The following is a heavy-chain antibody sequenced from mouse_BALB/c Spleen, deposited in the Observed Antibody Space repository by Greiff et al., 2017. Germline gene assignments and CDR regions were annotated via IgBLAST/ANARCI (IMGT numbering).Heavy chain of an antibody. D-gene: IGHD1-2*01. Sequence: VMLVESGPGLVQPSQSLSITCTVSGFSLTSYGVHWVRQSPGKGLEWLGVIWSGGSTDYNAAFISRLSISKDNSKSQVFFKMNSLQADDTAIYYCARNGFYGRGDYAMDYWGQGTSVTVSS. CDR2: IWSGGST. V-gene: IGHV2-4-1*01. J-gene: IGHJ4*01. CDR3: ARNGFYGRGDYAMDY. CDR1: GFSLTSYG.